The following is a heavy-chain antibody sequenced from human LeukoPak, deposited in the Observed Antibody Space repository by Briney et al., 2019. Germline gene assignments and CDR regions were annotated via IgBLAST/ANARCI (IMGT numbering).Heavy chain of an antibody. Sequence: SETLSLTCTLSGDSISSSDHYWVWIRQSPGKGLEWIGSVSQSGNTYYKSSLKSRVTVSIDTSKNEFSLIWPSVTAADTAEYYCARHLYYSASAFWYIDLWGRGTLVIVSP. CDR3: ARHLYYSASAFWYIDL. J-gene: IGHJ2*01. CDR1: GDSISSSDHY. CDR2: VSQSGNT. V-gene: IGHV4-39*01. D-gene: IGHD3-10*01.